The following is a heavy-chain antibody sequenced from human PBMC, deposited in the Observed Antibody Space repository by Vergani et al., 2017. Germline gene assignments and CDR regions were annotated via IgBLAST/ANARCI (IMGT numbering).Heavy chain of an antibody. D-gene: IGHD3-10*01. CDR3: ARDRYYLGSGSYPYFYYYGLDV. V-gene: IGHV3-33*01. J-gene: IGHJ6*02. CDR2: TWYEGNNN. Sequence: VQLVESGGGLVPPGRSLRLSCAASGFSFGDYAMTWVRQAPGKGLEWVSMTWYEGNNNYYADSVKGRFTISKDISKNTLYLQMNSLRGDDTAVYYCARDRYYLGSGSYPYFYYYGLDVWGQGILVTVSS. CDR1: GFSFGDYA.